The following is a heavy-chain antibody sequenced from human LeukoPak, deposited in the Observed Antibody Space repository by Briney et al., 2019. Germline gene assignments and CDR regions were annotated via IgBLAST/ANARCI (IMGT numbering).Heavy chain of an antibody. CDR3: ARHRRDGYPAELDY. D-gene: IGHD5-24*01. V-gene: IGHV4-28*01. J-gene: IGHJ4*02. Sequence: PSETLSLTCAVSGYSITSSSWWGWIRQPPGKGLEWIGYIYHSGTTYYNPSLKSRVTISVDTSKNQFSLKLSSVTAADTAVYYCARHRRDGYPAELDYWGQGTLVTVSS. CDR1: GYSITSSSW. CDR2: IYHSGTT.